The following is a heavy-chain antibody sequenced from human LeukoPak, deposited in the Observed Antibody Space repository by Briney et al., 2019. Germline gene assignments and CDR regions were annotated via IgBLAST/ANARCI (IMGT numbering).Heavy chain of an antibody. CDR2: ISSTGGST. Sequence: GGSLRLSGSASGFTFSNYAMHWVRQAPGKGLEFVSGISSTGGSTNYSDSVKDRFSISRDNSKNTLYLQMTSLRADDTAVYYCVKDQHCSTISCATRTGFDPWGQGTSVTVSS. CDR1: GFTFSNYA. CDR3: VKDQHCSTISCATRTGFDP. D-gene: IGHD2-2*01. V-gene: IGHV3-64D*06. J-gene: IGHJ5*02.